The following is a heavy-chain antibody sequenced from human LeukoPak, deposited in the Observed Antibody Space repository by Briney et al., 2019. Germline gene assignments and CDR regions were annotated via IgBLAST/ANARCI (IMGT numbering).Heavy chain of an antibody. CDR2: ISGSGDSI. J-gene: IGHJ6*02. Sequence: GGSLRLSCAASGFTFSSYAMSWVRQAPGKGLEWVSAISGSGDSIYYADSVKGRFTISRDNSNNTLFLQMSSLRVGDTAVYYCARKRRFGNYYYYGMDVWGQGTTVTVSS. D-gene: IGHD3-3*01. V-gene: IGHV3-23*01. CDR3: ARKRRFGNYYYYGMDV. CDR1: GFTFSSYA.